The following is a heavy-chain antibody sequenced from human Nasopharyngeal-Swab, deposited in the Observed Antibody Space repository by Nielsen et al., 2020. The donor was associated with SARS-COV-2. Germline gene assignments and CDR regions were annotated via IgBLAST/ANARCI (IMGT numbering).Heavy chain of an antibody. Sequence: WVRQAPGQALEWMGWINPNSGGTNYAQKFQGWVTMTRDTSISTAYMELSRLRSDDTAVYYCARGGPGYCSSTSCYGNWFDPWGQGTLVTVSS. CDR3: ARGGPGYCSSTSCYGNWFDP. CDR2: INPNSGGT. J-gene: IGHJ5*02. D-gene: IGHD2-2*01. V-gene: IGHV1-2*04.